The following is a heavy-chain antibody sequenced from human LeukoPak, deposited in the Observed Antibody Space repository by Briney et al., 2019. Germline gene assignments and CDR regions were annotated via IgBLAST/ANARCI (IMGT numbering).Heavy chain of an antibody. Sequence: SETLSLTCTVSGGSISSSSYYWGWIRQPPGKGLEWIGSIYYSGSTYYNPSLKSRVTISVDTSKNQFSLKLSSVTAADTAVYYCARPPRAYSGNPYYYYYMDVWGKGTTVTVSS. D-gene: IGHD5-12*01. CDR2: IYYSGST. J-gene: IGHJ6*03. V-gene: IGHV4-39*01. CDR3: ARPPRAYSGNPYYYYYMDV. CDR1: GGSISSSSYY.